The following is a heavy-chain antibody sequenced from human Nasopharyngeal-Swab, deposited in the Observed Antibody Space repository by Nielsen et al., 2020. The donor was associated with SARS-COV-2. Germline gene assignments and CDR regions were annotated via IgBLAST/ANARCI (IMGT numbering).Heavy chain of an antibody. CDR2: IYPGDSNT. V-gene: IGHV5-51*01. D-gene: IGHD1-26*01. J-gene: IGHJ6*02. CDR3: ARPMRPMGHYYFGMDV. Sequence: GESLKISCKGSGYSFTTYWIGWVRQMPGKGLEWMGIIYPGDSNTRYSPSFQGQVTISGDKYSSTAYLQWSSLKASDTAIYYCARPMRPMGHYYFGMDVWGQGTTVTVSS. CDR1: GYSFTTYW.